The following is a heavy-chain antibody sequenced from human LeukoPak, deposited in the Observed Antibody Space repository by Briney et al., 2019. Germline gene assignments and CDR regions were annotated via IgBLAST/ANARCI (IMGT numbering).Heavy chain of an antibody. CDR3: ADSNSGSYYY. Sequence: GGSLRLSCAASGFTFSSYAMSWVRQAPGKGLEWVSAISGSGGTTYYADSVKGRFTISNDTSNTTLHMQMNSLRAEDTAVYYGADSNSGSYYYWGQGTLVTVSS. CDR1: GFTFSSYA. D-gene: IGHD1-26*01. J-gene: IGHJ4*02. V-gene: IGHV3-23*01. CDR2: ISGSGGTT.